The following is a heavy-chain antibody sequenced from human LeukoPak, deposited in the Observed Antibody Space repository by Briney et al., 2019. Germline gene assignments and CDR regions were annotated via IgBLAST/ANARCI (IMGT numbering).Heavy chain of an antibody. Sequence: SETLSLTCTVSGGSISSYYWSWIRHPPGKGLEWIGYIYYSGSTNYNPSLKSRVTISVDTSKNQFSLKLSSVTAADTAVYYCARDGDTNNWFDPWGQGTLVTVSS. J-gene: IGHJ5*02. CDR2: IYYSGST. CDR3: ARDGDTNNWFDP. V-gene: IGHV4-59*01. CDR1: GGSISSYY. D-gene: IGHD5-18*01.